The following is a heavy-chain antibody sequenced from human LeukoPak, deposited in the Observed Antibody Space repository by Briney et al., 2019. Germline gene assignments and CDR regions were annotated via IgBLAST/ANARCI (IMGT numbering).Heavy chain of an antibody. CDR1: GFTVSSNY. V-gene: IGHV3-66*04. CDR2: IYSGGST. D-gene: IGHD3-22*01. J-gene: IGHJ4*02. Sequence: GGSLRLSCAASGFTVSSNYMSWVRQAPGKGLEWVSVIYSGGSTYYADSVKGRFTISRDNSKNTLYLQMNSLRAEDTAVYYCASHYYDGSGSFWGQGTLVTVSS. CDR3: ASHYYDGSGSF.